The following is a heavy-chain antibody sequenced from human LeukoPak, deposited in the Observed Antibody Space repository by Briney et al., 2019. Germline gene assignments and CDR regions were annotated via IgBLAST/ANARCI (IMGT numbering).Heavy chain of an antibody. Sequence: PGGSLRLSCAASGFIFSSYEMNWVRQAPGKGLEWVSYIASGGGANRFYSESVKGRFTISRDSAKNSLYLHMNSLRAEDTGVYYCARIGTTTRGPAGLDVWGQGTTVTVSS. CDR1: GFIFSSYE. CDR3: ARIGTTTRGPAGLDV. CDR2: IASGGGANR. J-gene: IGHJ6*02. D-gene: IGHD2/OR15-2a*01. V-gene: IGHV3-48*03.